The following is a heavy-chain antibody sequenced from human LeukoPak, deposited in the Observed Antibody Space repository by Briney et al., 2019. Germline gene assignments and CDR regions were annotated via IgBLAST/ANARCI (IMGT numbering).Heavy chain of an antibody. V-gene: IGHV1-2*02. CDR2: INPNSGGT. Sequence: ASVKVSCKASGYTFTGYYMHWVRQAPGQGLEWMGCINPNSGGTNYAQKFQGRVTMTRNTSISTAYMELSRLRSDDTAVYYCARDRADYGDFGYSGEGTLVTVSA. CDR1: GYTFTGYY. CDR3: ARDRADYGDFGY. D-gene: IGHD4-17*01. J-gene: IGHJ4*02.